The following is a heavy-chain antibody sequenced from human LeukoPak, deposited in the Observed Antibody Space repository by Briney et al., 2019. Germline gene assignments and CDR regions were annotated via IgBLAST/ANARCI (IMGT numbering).Heavy chain of an antibody. CDR2: IRYDGSNQ. Sequence: GGSLRLSCAASGFTFSSYGMHWVRQAPGKGLEWVAFIRYDGSNQYYADSVKGRFTISRDSSKNTLYPQMNSLRGDDTAVYYCAKDMGYNTGWTRFDYWGQGTLVTVSS. V-gene: IGHV3-30*02. CDR1: GFTFSSYG. CDR3: AKDMGYNTGWTRFDY. J-gene: IGHJ4*02. D-gene: IGHD6-19*01.